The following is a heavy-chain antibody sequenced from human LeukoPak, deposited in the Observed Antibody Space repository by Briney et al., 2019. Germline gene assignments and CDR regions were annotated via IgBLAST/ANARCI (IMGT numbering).Heavy chain of an antibody. V-gene: IGHV3-30-3*01. D-gene: IGHD3-10*01. J-gene: IGHJ6*02. CDR1: GFTFSSYA. CDR3: ARQIHGSGSYYKIYYYYGMDV. CDR2: ISYDGSNK. Sequence: PGGSLRLSCAASGFTFSSYAMHWVRQAPGKGLEWVAVISYDGSNKYYADSVKGRFTISRDNSKKTLYLQMNSLRAEDTAVYYCARQIHGSGSYYKIYYYYGMDVWGQGTTVTVSS.